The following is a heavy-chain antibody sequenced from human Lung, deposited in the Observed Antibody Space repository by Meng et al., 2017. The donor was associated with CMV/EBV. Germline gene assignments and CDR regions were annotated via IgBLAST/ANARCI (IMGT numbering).Heavy chain of an antibody. V-gene: IGHV3-9*01. CDR1: GFTFEDYA. CDR3: AKASGFHFGSGSSDC. D-gene: IGHD3-10*01. CDR2: INWNSDTK. J-gene: IGHJ4*02. Sequence: SLKISCAASGFTFEDYAMHWVRQVPGKGLEWVSGINWNSDTKTYVDSVKGRFTISRDNAKNSVYLQMNSLRAEDKGSYYCAKASGFHFGSGSSDCWGQGTXVTVSS.